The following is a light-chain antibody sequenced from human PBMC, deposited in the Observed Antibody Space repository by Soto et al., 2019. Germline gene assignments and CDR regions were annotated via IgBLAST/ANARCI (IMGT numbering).Light chain of an antibody. CDR2: DVR. J-gene: IGLJ2*01. CDR1: SSDVGGYNY. V-gene: IGLV2-14*03. CDR3: SSYTSSNTVI. Sequence: QSALTQPASVSGSPGQSITISCTGTSSDVGGYNYISWYQQHPGKAPKFIIYDVRNRPSGVSNRFSGSRSGNTASLTISGLQAEDEADYYCSSYTSSNTVIFGGGTKLTVI.